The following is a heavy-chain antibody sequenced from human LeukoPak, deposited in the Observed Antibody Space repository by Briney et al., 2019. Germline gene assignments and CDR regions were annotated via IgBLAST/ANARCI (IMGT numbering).Heavy chain of an antibody. V-gene: IGHV4-34*01. J-gene: IGHJ4*02. CDR3: ARAGGLRLALDY. CDR1: GGSFGGYY. Sequence: PSETLSLTCAVYGGSFGGYYWSWIRQPPGKGLELIGEINHSGSTNYNPSLKSRVTISVDTSKNQFSLKLSSVTAADTAVYYCARAGGLRLALDYWGQGTLVTVSS. D-gene: IGHD3-16*01. CDR2: INHSGST.